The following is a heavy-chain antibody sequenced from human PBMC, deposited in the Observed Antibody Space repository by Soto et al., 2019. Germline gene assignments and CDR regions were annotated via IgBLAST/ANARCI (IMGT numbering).Heavy chain of an antibody. CDR3: ARVVGVTIFGVVQNWFDP. CDR2: ISSSGSTI. CDR1: GFTFSDYY. Sequence: GGSLRLSCAASGFTFSDYYMSWIRQAPGKGLEWVSYISSSGSTIYYADSVKGRFTISRDSAKNSLYLQMNSLRAEDTAVYYCARVVGVTIFGVVQNWFDPWGQGTLVTVSS. J-gene: IGHJ5*02. D-gene: IGHD3-3*01. V-gene: IGHV3-11*01.